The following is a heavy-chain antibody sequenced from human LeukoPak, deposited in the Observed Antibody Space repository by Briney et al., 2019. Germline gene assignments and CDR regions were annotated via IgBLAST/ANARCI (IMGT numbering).Heavy chain of an antibody. D-gene: IGHD6-19*01. CDR2: MNPNSGNT. J-gene: IGHJ4*02. Sequence: ASVKVSCKASGYTFTSFDITWVRQAPGQGLEWMGWMNPNSGNTGYAQKFQGRVTMTRDTSISTAYMELSRLRSDDTAMYYCARSSGWKYNIDYWGQGTLVTVSS. CDR3: ARSSGWKYNIDY. V-gene: IGHV1-8*01. CDR1: GYTFTSFD.